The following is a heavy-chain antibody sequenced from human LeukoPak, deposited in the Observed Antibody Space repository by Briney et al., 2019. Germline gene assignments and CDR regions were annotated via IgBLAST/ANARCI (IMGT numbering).Heavy chain of an antibody. J-gene: IGHJ4*02. V-gene: IGHV3-23*01. D-gene: IGHD3-9*01. CDR3: QKTAYDILTGIRFDY. CDR2: IIGSGGST. CDR1: GFTFSNDA. Sequence: GWSLRLSCAATGFTFSNDAITWVRQAPGKLLEWVSLIIGSGGSTYYADSVKGRFTISRDKAKNSLYMQMNSLRAEDTAFFFKQKTAYDILTGIRFDYWGQGTLVTVSS.